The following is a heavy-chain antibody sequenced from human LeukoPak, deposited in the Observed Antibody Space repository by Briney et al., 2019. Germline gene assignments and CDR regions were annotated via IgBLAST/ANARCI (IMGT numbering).Heavy chain of an antibody. J-gene: IGHJ1*01. CDR1: GFTFSSYA. V-gene: IGHV3-23*01. CDR2: ISGSGGST. D-gene: IGHD6-19*01. CDR3: AKTGYSSGWWGDFQH. Sequence: PGWSLRLSCAASGFTFSSYAMSWVRQAPGKGLEWVSAISGSGGSTYYADSVKGRFTISRDNSKNTLYLQMNSLRAEDTAVYYCAKTGYSSGWWGDFQHWGQGTLVTVSS.